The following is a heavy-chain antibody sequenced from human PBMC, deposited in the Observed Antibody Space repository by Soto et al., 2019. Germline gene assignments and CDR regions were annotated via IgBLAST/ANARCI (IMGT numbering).Heavy chain of an antibody. CDR3: ARARVAARPSGYYYYGMDV. V-gene: IGHV3-30-3*01. CDR2: ISYDGSNK. J-gene: IGHJ6*02. D-gene: IGHD6-6*01. Sequence: QVQLVESGGGVVQPGRSLRLSCAASGFTFSSYAMHWVRQAPGKGLEWVAVISYDGSNKYYADSVKGRFTISRDNSKNTLYLQMNSLRAEDTAVYYCARARVAARPSGYYYYGMDVWGQGTTVTVSS. CDR1: GFTFSSYA.